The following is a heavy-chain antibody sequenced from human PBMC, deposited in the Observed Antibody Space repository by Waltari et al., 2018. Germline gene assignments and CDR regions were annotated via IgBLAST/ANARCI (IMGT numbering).Heavy chain of an antibody. V-gene: IGHV3-74*01. CDR1: GFRFSYYW. CDR2: IGNDETSI. CDR3: ARLAPRTYRSPVPGRHYYYGMDV. D-gene: IGHD3-10*01. Sequence: EERLLESGGGLVQPGDSLRLSCAGSGFRFSYYWMNWVRQAQGKGLVWVARIGNDETSISYADSVKGRLTISRDNAKNTVYLQMKRLRVEDTAVYYCARLAPRTYRSPVPGRHYYYGMDVWGQGTTVTVSS. J-gene: IGHJ6*02.